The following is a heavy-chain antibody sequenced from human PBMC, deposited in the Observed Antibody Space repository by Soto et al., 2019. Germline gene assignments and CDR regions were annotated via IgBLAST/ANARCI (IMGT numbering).Heavy chain of an antibody. D-gene: IGHD2-21*02. CDR1: GDTFSSYT. J-gene: IGHJ6*02. CDR3: ARRRYCGYDCYHKHYYGMDV. Sequence: QVQLVQSGAEVKMPGSSVKVSCRASGDTFSSYTVNWLRQAPGRGLEWMGRIIPVLTTTDYAQKFRGRVTITADKSSNTVYMELTSLSSDDTAVYCCARRRYCGYDCYHKHYYGMDVWGQGTTVTVAS. CDR2: IIPVLTTT. V-gene: IGHV1-69*08.